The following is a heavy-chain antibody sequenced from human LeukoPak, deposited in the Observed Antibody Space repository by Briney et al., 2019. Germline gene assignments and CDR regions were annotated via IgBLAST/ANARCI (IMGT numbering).Heavy chain of an antibody. V-gene: IGHV6-1*01. Sequence: SQTLSLTCAISGDSVSSNSAAWNWIRQSPSRGLEWLGRTYYRSKWYNDYAVSVKSRITINPDTSKNQFSLQLNSVTPEDTAVYYCARDKDSSGWYSNRFDPWGQGTLVTVSS. CDR2: TYYRSKWYN. CDR3: ARDKDSSGWYSNRFDP. J-gene: IGHJ5*02. CDR1: GDSVSSNSAA. D-gene: IGHD6-19*01.